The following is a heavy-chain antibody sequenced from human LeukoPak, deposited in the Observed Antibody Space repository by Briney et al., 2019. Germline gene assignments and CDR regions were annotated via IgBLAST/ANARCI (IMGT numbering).Heavy chain of an antibody. CDR2: IRSKTDGGTI. D-gene: IGHD3-22*01. CDR3: TTDRTMKGY. Sequence: PGGSLRLSCAASGFTFSNAWMAWVRQAPGKGLEWVGRIRSKTDGGTIDYAAPVKGRFTISRDDSKNTLYLQMNSLEIEDTAVYFCTTDRTMKGYWGQGTLVTVSS. V-gene: IGHV3-15*01. J-gene: IGHJ4*02. CDR1: GFTFSNAW.